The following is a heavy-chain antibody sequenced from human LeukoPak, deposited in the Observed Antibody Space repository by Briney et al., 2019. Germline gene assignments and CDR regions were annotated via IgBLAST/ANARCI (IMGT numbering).Heavy chain of an antibody. D-gene: IGHD3-10*02. CDR1: GFTLSSHD. CDR3: ARGKTGDDYVVFDY. J-gene: IGHJ4*02. CDR2: SDSTGDT. Sequence: PGGSLRLSCAASGFTLSSHDMYWVRQTGKRLEWVAASDSTGDTYYLDSVKGRFTISRETVKNSLSLQMNSLRVGDTGVYYCARGKTGDDYVVFDYWGQGVLVTVSS. V-gene: IGHV3-13*01.